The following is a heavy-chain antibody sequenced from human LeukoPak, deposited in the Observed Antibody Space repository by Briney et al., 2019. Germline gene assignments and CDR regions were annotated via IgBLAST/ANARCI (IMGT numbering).Heavy chain of an antibody. J-gene: IGHJ4*02. V-gene: IGHV3-53*01. D-gene: IGHD3-10*01. CDR2: IYSGGST. CDR1: GFTVSSNY. CDR3: ARGDYYGSGSYAY. Sequence: PGGSLRLSCAASGFTVSSNYMSWVRQAPGKGLEWVSVIYSGGSTYYADSVKGRFTISRDNSKSTLYLQMNSLRAEDTAVYYCARGDYYGSGSYAYWGQGTLVTVSS.